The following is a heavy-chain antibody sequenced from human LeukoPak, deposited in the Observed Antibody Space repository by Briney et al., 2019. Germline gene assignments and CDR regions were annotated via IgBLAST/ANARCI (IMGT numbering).Heavy chain of an antibody. D-gene: IGHD5-18*01. CDR1: GFTVSNIY. Sequence: GGSLRLSCAASGFTVSNIYMSWVRQAPGKGLEWVSVIYSGYSTNYADSVKGRFTISRDNSKNTLYLQMNSLRAEDTAVYYCARARSSYGYGDAFDIWGEGTMVTVSS. V-gene: IGHV3-66*01. J-gene: IGHJ3*02. CDR2: IYSGYST. CDR3: ARARSSYGYGDAFDI.